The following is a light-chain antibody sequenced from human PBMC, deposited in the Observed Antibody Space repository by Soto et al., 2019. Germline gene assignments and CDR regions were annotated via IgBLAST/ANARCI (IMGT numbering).Light chain of an antibody. J-gene: IGKJ1*01. CDR1: QSVNSD. V-gene: IGKV3-15*01. CDR3: HQYDNWPET. Sequence: ETVMTQSPATLSVSPGERATLSCRASQSVNSDLAWYQQKPGQAPRLLIYGASNRATGIPARFSGSGSGTEFTLTISSLQSEDFAVYYCHQYDNWPETFGQGTKVEIK. CDR2: GAS.